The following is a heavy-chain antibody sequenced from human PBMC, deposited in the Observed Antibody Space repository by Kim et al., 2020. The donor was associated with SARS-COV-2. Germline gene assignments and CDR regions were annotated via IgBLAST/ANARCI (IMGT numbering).Heavy chain of an antibody. CDR1: GYTFTSYY. V-gene: IGHV1-46*01. D-gene: IGHD3-22*01. Sequence: ASVKVSCKASGYTFTSYYMHWVRQAPGQGLEWMGIINPSGGSTSYAQKFQGRVTMTRDTSTSTVYMELSSLRSEDTAVYYCASAENYYDSSGEFVGPPVYWGQGTLVTVFS. J-gene: IGHJ4*02. CDR2: INPSGGST. CDR3: ASAENYYDSSGEFVGPPVY.